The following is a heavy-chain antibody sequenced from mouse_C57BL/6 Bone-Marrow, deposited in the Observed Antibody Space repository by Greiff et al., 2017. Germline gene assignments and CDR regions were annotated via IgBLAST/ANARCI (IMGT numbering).Heavy chain of an antibody. V-gene: IGHV1-69*01. D-gene: IGHD3-2*02. J-gene: IGHJ4*01. CDR2: IDPSDSYT. CDR3: ARESSGYAMDY. Sequence: VQLQQPGAELVMPGASVTLSCKASGYTFTSYWMHWVKQRPGQGLEWIGEIDPSDSYTNYNQKFKGKSTLTVDKSSSTAYMQLSSLTSEDSAVYYCARESSGYAMDYWGQGTSVTVSS. CDR1: GYTFTSYW.